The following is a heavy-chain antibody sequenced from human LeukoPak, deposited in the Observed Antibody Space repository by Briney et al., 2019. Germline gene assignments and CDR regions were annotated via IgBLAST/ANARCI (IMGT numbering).Heavy chain of an antibody. CDR1: GYTFTSYY. CDR3: ARDFGVGIVVVPAAISYYMDV. CDR2: INPSGGST. V-gene: IGHV1-46*01. J-gene: IGHJ6*03. D-gene: IGHD2-2*01. Sequence: ASVKVSCKASGYTFTSYYMHWVQQAPGQGLEWMGIINPSGGSTSYAQKFQGRVTMTRDTSTSTVYMELSSLRSEDTAVYYCARDFGVGIVVVPAAISYYMDVWGKGTTVTVSS.